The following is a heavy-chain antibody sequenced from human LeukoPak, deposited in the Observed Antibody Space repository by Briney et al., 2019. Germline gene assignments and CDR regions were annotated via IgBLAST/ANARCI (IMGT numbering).Heavy chain of an antibody. Sequence: ASVKVSCKASGYTFTGYYMHWVRQAPGRGLKWMGWINPNSGGTNYAQKFQGRVTMTRDTSISTAYMELSRLRSDDTAVYYCARQYETGQGWFDPWGQGTLVTVSS. CDR2: INPNSGGT. CDR3: ARQYETGQGWFDP. CDR1: GYTFTGYY. J-gene: IGHJ5*02. D-gene: IGHD1-14*01. V-gene: IGHV1-2*02.